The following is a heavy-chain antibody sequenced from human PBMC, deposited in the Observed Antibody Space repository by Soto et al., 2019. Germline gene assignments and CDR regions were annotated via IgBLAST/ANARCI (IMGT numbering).Heavy chain of an antibody. CDR3: AEANYGDYWYFDL. V-gene: IGHV1-58*01. CDR2: IVVGSGNT. D-gene: IGHD4-17*01. CDR1: GFPFSKSD. Sequence: QMQLVQSGPEVKKPGTSVKVSCKASGFPFSKSDVQWVRQARGQRLEWIGGIVVGSGNTNYAQKFQERVTITRDMSTSTVDMELSGMRSEDTSVYYCAEANYGDYWYFDLWGRGTLVTVSP. J-gene: IGHJ2*01.